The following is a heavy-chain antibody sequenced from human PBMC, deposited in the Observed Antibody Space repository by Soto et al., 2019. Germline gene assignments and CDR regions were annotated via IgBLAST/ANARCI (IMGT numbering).Heavy chain of an antibody. CDR1: GGSISSGGYY. V-gene: IGHV4-31*03. D-gene: IGHD3-22*01. Sequence: PSETLSLTCTVSGGSISSGGYYWSWIRQHPGKGLEWIGYIYYGGSTYYNPSLKSRVTISVDTSKNQFSLKLSSVTAADTAVYYCARSTDSSGYYYFDYWGQGTLVTVSS. J-gene: IGHJ4*02. CDR2: IYYGGST. CDR3: ARSTDSSGYYYFDY.